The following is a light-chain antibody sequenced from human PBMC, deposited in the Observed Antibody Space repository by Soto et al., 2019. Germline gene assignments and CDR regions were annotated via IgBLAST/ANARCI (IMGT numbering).Light chain of an antibody. CDR3: QHYNSYSEA. CDR1: QTISSW. V-gene: IGKV1-5*03. CDR2: KAS. Sequence: DIPITQSPPTLSGSVGERIGIXWRASQTISSWLAWYQQKPGKAPKLLIYKASTLKSGVPSRFSGSGSGTEFTLTISSLQPDDFATYYCQHYNSYSEAFGQGTKVDIK. J-gene: IGKJ1*01.